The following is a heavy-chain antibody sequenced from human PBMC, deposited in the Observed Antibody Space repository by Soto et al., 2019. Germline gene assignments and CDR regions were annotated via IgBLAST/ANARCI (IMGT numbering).Heavy chain of an antibody. CDR3: ARDLGYCSSTSCRTSGYYYGMDV. CDR2: ISAYNGNT. CDR1: GYTFTSYG. D-gene: IGHD2-2*01. Sequence: VASVKVSCKASGYTFTSYGISWVRQAPGHGLEWMGWISAYNGNTNYAQKLQGRVTMTTDTSTSTAYMELRSLRSDDTAVYYCARDLGYCSSTSCRTSGYYYGMDVWGQGTTVTVSS. V-gene: IGHV1-18*01. J-gene: IGHJ6*02.